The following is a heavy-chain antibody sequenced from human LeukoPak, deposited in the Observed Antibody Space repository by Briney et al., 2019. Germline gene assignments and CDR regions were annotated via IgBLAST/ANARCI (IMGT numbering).Heavy chain of an antibody. J-gene: IGHJ6*03. D-gene: IGHD2-2*01. Sequence: SGGSLRLSCAASGFTLSSYVMGWVRQAPGKGLEWVSAITGSGVYIYYADSVEGRFTISRDNSKNMVYLQMNGLRAEDTAIYYCAKGPSVPTAIPVFYYMDVWGNGTTVTVSS. V-gene: IGHV3-23*01. CDR3: AKGPSVPTAIPVFYYMDV. CDR1: GFTLSSYV. CDR2: ITGSGVYI.